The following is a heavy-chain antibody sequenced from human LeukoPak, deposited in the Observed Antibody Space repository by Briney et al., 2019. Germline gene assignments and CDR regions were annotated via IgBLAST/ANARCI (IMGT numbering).Heavy chain of an antibody. CDR1: GYTFTGYY. D-gene: IGHD6-13*01. V-gene: IGHV1-2*02. CDR2: INPNSDGT. Sequence: ASVKVSCKASGYTFTGYYMHWVRQAPGQGLEWMGWINPNSDGTNYAQKFQGRVTMTRDTSISTAYMELSRLRSDDTAVYYCARGSAYSSSWYENWGQGTLVTVSS. CDR3: ARGSAYSSSWYEN. J-gene: IGHJ4*02.